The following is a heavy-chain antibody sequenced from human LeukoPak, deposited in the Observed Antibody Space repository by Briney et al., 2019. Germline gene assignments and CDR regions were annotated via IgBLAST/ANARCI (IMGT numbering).Heavy chain of an antibody. CDR2: INHSGST. CDR3: ATRRRGAFDI. CDR1: GGSFSGYY. J-gene: IGHJ3*02. Sequence: SETLSLTCAVYGGSFSGYYWSWIRQPPGKGLEWIGEINHSGSTNYNPSLKSRVTISVDTSKNQFSLKLSSVTAADTAVYYCATRRRGAFDIWGQGTMVTVSS. V-gene: IGHV4-34*01.